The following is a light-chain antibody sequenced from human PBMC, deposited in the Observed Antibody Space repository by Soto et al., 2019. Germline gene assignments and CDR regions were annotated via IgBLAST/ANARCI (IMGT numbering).Light chain of an antibody. CDR1: QSISSIY. CDR2: GAS. V-gene: IGKV3-20*01. CDR3: QPYGRSPIFT. J-gene: IGKJ3*01. Sequence: EIVLTQSPGTLSLSPGERATLSCRASQSISSIYLAWYQQKPGQAPMLRIYGASSSATDIPDRFSGTGSGTDFTLPISRLEPEDFAVYSCQPYGRSPIFTFGPGTNVDIK.